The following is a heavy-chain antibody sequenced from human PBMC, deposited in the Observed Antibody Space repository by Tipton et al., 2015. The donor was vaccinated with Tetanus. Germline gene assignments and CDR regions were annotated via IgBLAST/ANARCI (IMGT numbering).Heavy chain of an antibody. J-gene: IGHJ4*02. CDR3: ARVKVSVYGPQVDYSLDS. D-gene: IGHD2/OR15-2a*01. Sequence: TLSLTCSVSGSSMSSSYWSWVRQTPDKRLEWIEYITYSARTKYNPSLRSRVTLSLEASKNEFSLRLSSMTAADTAVYHCARVKVSVYGPQVDYSLDSWGQGTLVTVSS. CDR2: ITYSART. CDR1: GSSMSSSY. V-gene: IGHV4-59*01.